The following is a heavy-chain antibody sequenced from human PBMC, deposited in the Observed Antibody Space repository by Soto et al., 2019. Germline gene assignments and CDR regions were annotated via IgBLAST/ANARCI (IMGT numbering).Heavy chain of an antibody. J-gene: IGHJ4*02. CDR2: INHSGST. V-gene: IGHV4-34*01. D-gene: IGHD6-6*01. Sequence: QVQLQQWGAGLLKPSETLSLTCAVYGGSFSGYYWSWIRQPPGKGLEWIGEINHSGSTNYNPSLKSRVTISVDTSKNQFSLKLSSVTAADTAAYYCARALSSIASPHYFDYWGQGTLVTVSS. CDR1: GGSFSGYY. CDR3: ARALSSIASPHYFDY.